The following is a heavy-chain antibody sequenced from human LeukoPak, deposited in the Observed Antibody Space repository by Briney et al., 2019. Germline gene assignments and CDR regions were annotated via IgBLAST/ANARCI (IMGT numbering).Heavy chain of an antibody. CDR3: ARGTRTYYYDSSGYPNPDDAFDI. CDR2: INPNSGGT. Sequence: SVKVSCKASGYTFTGYYMHWVRQAPGQRLEWMGWINPNSGGTNYAQKFQGRVTITADKSTSTAYVELSSLRSEDTAVYYCARGTRTYYYDSSGYPNPDDAFDIWGQGTMVTVSS. CDR1: GYTFTGYY. V-gene: IGHV1-2*02. J-gene: IGHJ3*02. D-gene: IGHD3-22*01.